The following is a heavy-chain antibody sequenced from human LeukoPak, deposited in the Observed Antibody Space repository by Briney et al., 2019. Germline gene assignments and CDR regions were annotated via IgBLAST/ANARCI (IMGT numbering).Heavy chain of an antibody. CDR2: IKQDGSEK. Sequence: GGSLRLSCAASGFTFSSYWMSWVRQAPGKGLEWVANIKQDGSEKYYVDSVKGRFTISRDNAKNSLYLQMNSLRAEDTAVYYCAITYYDFWSGYFPARFDYWGQGTLVTVSS. CDR3: AITYYDFWSGYFPARFDY. CDR1: GFTFSSYW. D-gene: IGHD3-3*01. V-gene: IGHV3-7*01. J-gene: IGHJ4*02.